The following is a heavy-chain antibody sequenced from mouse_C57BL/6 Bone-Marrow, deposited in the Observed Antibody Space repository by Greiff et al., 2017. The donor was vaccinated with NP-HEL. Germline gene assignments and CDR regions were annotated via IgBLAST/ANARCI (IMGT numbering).Heavy chain of an antibody. V-gene: IGHV8-12*01. CDR3: ARRDYRSSYRNAMDY. J-gene: IGHJ4*01. D-gene: IGHD1-1*01. CDR2: IYWDDDK. CDR1: GFSLSTSGMG. Sequence: QVTLKESGPGILQSSQTLSLTCSFSGFSLSTSGMGVSWIRQPSGKGLEWLAHIYWDDDKRYNPSLKRRLTIAKATTRNQVFLKVICVDTAEPATYYCARRDYRSSYRNAMDYWGQGTSVTVSS.